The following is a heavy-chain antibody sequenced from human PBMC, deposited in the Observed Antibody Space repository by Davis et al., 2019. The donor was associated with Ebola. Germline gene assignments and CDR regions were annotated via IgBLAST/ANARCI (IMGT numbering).Heavy chain of an antibody. J-gene: IGHJ4*02. Sequence: GESLKISCAASEFTFSSYWMHWVRQAPRKGLVWVSRINSDGRTTAYADSVKGRFTISRDSSKNTLYLHMNSLKVDDTAVYYCARYSVSESPYDYWGQGTLVTVSS. CDR1: EFTFSSYW. V-gene: IGHV3-74*01. D-gene: IGHD3-10*01. CDR2: INSDGRTT. CDR3: ARYSVSESPYDY.